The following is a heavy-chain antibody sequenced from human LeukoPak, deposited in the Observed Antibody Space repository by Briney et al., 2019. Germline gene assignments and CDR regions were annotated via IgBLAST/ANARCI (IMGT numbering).Heavy chain of an antibody. J-gene: IGHJ4*02. CDR3: ARDLDFYATDY. D-gene: IGHD2/OR15-2a*01. CDR2: IGKDGNEN. CDR1: GFTINRHW. V-gene: IGHV3-7*01. Sequence: GGSLRLSCAASGFTINRHWMSWVRQAPGKGLEWVANIGKDGNENHYVDSVKGRFTISRDNAKNSLYLQMDSLRADDTAVYYCARDLDFYATDYWGQGTLVTVSS.